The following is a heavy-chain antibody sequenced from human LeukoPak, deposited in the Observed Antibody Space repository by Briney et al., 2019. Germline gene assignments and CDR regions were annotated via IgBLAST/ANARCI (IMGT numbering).Heavy chain of an antibody. CDR1: GDSISSSSYY. CDR3: ARQKTQWGIEDY. D-gene: IGHD7-27*01. V-gene: IGHV4-39*01. Sequence: PSETLSPTCTVSGDSISSSSYYWGWIRQPPGKGLEWIGSIYHSGSTYYKSSLKSRVTISVDTSKNQFSLKLSSVTAADTAVYYCARQKTQWGIEDYWGQGTLVTVSS. J-gene: IGHJ4*02. CDR2: IYHSGST.